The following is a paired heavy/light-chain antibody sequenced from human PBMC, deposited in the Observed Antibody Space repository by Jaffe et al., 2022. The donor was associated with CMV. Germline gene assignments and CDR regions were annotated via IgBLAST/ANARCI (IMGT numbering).Light chain of an antibody. Sequence: QLVLTQSPSASASLGTSLKLTCTVSSSHSSYAIAWHQQQPEKGPRYLMKVNSDGSHTKGDGIPDRFSGSSSGAERYLTISSLQSEDEADYYCQTWGTGIYWVFGGGTKLTVL. CDR3: QTWGTGIYWV. CDR1: SSHSSYA. V-gene: IGLV4-69*01. CDR2: VNSDGSH. J-gene: IGLJ3*02.
Heavy chain of an antibody. CDR3: AAPATSTWFYLDY. Sequence: EVQLLESGGGLVQPGGSLRLSCAVSGFTFSSHVMSWVRQAPGKGLKWVSAITGSGDNTYYADSVKGRFTISRDNSKNTVYLQMNSLRAEDTAVYYCAAPATSTWFYLDYWGQGTLVTVSS. J-gene: IGHJ4*02. V-gene: IGHV3-23*01. D-gene: IGHD6-25*01. CDR1: GFTFSSHV. CDR2: ITGSGDNT.